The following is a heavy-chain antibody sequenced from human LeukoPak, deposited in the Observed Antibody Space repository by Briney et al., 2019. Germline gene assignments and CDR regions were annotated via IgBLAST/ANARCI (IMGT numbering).Heavy chain of an antibody. V-gene: IGHV3-23*01. CDR3: AKDTITMIRGPADYFDY. Sequence: GGSLRLSCAASGFTFSSYAMSWVRQAPGKGLEWVSTISGGGDSTYYADSVKGRFTISRDNSKNTLYLQMNSLRAEDTAVYYCAKDTITMIRGPADYFDYWGQEPWSPSPQ. CDR1: GFTFSSYA. D-gene: IGHD3-22*01. J-gene: IGHJ4*01. CDR2: ISGGGDST.